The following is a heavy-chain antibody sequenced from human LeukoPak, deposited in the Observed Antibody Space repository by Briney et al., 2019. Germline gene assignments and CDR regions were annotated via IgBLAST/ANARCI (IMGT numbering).Heavy chain of an antibody. CDR1: GASVSSASY. Sequence: SETLSLTCTVSGASVSSASYWTWIRQPPGKGVEWIAHIYNGVNTNYNPSLKSRVTISVDTSKNQFSLRLNSVSAADTAVYYCARSRAFNSGAFDPWGQGSLVTVSS. CDR2: IYNGVNT. CDR3: ARSRAFNSGAFDP. D-gene: IGHD1-26*01. V-gene: IGHV4-61*01. J-gene: IGHJ5*02.